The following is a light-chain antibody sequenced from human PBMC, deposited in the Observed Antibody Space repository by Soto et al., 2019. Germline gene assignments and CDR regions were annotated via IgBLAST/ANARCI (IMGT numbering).Light chain of an antibody. CDR3: QQYNNWPRP. Sequence: EIVMTQSPATLSVSPGERATVSCRASQSVSSNLAWYQQKPGQAPRLLIYGASTRAPGIPARFSRSGSGTEFTLTIGSLQSEDFAVYYCQQYNNWPRPFGQGTKLEIK. V-gene: IGKV3-15*01. CDR1: QSVSSN. J-gene: IGKJ2*01. CDR2: GAS.